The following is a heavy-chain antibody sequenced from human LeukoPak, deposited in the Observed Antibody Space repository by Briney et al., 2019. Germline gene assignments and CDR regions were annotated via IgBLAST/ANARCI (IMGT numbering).Heavy chain of an antibody. CDR3: ARDGGSSGWYRPIDY. Sequence: SETLSLTCTVSGDSISSSDYFWGWIRQPPGKGLEWIGAFSSTGTTHYSPSLKSRVTISLDTSKNQFSLKLNSVTAADTAVYYCARDGGSSGWYRPIDYWGQGTLVTVSS. D-gene: IGHD6-19*01. CDR1: GDSISSSDYF. V-gene: IGHV4-39*07. J-gene: IGHJ4*02. CDR2: FSSTGTT.